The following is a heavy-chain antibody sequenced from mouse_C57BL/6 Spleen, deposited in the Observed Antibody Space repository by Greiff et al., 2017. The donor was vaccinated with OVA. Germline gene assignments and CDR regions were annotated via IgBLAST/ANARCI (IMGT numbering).Heavy chain of an antibody. CDR1: GYTFTSYW. Sequence: VQLQQPGAELVMPGASVKLSCKASGYTFTSYWMHWVKQRPGQGLEWIGEFDPSDSYTNYNQKFKGKSTLTVDKSSSTAYMQLSSLTSEDSAVYYCASEITTVVGGYWGQGTTLTVSS. CDR3: ASEITTVVGGY. J-gene: IGHJ2*01. D-gene: IGHD1-1*01. V-gene: IGHV1-69*01. CDR2: FDPSDSYT.